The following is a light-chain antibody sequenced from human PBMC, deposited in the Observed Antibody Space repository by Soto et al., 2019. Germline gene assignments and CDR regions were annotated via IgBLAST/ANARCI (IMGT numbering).Light chain of an antibody. CDR1: QSVRTW. CDR2: KAS. J-gene: IGKJ1*01. V-gene: IGKV1-5*03. Sequence: DIQMTQSPSTLSASVGDRITISCRASQSVRTWLAWHQQKPGKAPKVLIYKASILQSGVPSRFSGSGSGTEFTLTISSLQPYDFATYYCQQYDENMRTFGQGTKVEIK. CDR3: QQYDENMRT.